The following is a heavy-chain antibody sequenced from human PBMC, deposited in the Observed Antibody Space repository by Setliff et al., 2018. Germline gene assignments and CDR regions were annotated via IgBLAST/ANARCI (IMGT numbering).Heavy chain of an antibody. CDR1: GYTFTGYY. CDR3: ARNYGDGYYFSDY. Sequence: GASVKVSCKASGYTFTGYYMHWVRQAPGQGLEWMGWINPNSGGSTAYAEKFQGGVTMTRDTSTRTVYMELSSLRLEDSAVYFCARNYGDGYYFSDYWGQGTLVTVSS. J-gene: IGHJ4*02. D-gene: IGHD4-17*01. CDR2: INPNSGGST. V-gene: IGHV1-46*01.